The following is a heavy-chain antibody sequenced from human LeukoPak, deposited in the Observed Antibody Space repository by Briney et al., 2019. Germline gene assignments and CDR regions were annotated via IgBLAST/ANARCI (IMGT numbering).Heavy chain of an antibody. D-gene: IGHD2-2*02. V-gene: IGHV3-64D*06. Sequence: GGSLRLSCSVSGFTFSSYAMHWVRQAPGKGLEYVSAISSNGGSTYYAESVKGRFTISRDNSKNTLYLQMSSLRTEDTAVYYCVKGRSYTASYFDYWGQGTLVTVSS. CDR2: ISSNGGST. J-gene: IGHJ4*02. CDR1: GFTFSSYA. CDR3: VKGRSYTASYFDY.